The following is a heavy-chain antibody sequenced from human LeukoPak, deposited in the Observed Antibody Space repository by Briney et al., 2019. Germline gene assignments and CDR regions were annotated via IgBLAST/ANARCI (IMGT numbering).Heavy chain of an antibody. CDR2: IYHAGST. V-gene: IGHV4-59*08. CDR1: GGSISSYY. CDR3: ARCYPSNYYYGMDV. Sequence: PSETLSLTCTVSGGSISSYYWSWIRQPPGKGLEWIGFIYHAGSTNYHPSLKSRVTISVDTSKNQFSLKLSSVTAADTAVYYCARCYPSNYYYGMDVWGQGTTVTVSS. J-gene: IGHJ6*02. D-gene: IGHD5-18*01.